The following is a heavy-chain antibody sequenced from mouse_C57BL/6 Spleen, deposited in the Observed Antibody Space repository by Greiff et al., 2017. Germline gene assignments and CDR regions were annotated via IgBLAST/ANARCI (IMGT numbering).Heavy chain of an antibody. J-gene: IGHJ2*01. Sequence: QVQLQQPGAELVKPGASVKLSCKASGYTFPSYWMHWVKQRPGQGLEWIGMIHPNSGSTNYNENFKSKATLTVDNSSSTASMQLSSLTSEDSAVYYCARWESYGSRPLDDWGQGTTLTVSS. CDR2: IHPNSGST. V-gene: IGHV1-64*01. CDR1: GYTFPSYW. D-gene: IGHD1-1*01. CDR3: ARWESYGSRPLDD.